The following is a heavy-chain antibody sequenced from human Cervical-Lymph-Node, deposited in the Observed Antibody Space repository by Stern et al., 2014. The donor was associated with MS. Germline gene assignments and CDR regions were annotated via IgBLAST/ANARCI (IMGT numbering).Heavy chain of an antibody. V-gene: IGHV3-7*01. Sequence: EVQLVESGGGLVQPGGSLRLSCVVSGFSFSDYWMSWVRQAPGKGLEWVANIKQEGSEIYYADAVKGRFTISRDNAKKSIFLQMRNLRVEDTAVYYCARDWGISSGSDAFDLWGQGTMVTVYS. CDR1: GFSFSDYW. J-gene: IGHJ3*01. CDR3: ARDWGISSGSDAFDL. CDR2: IKQEGSEI. D-gene: IGHD7-27*01.